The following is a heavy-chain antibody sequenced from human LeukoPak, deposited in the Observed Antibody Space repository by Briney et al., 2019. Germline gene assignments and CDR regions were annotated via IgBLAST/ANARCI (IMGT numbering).Heavy chain of an antibody. CDR1: GGSISSGDYY. V-gene: IGHV4-30-4*08. CDR2: IYYSGST. J-gene: IGHJ4*02. D-gene: IGHD3-16*01. Sequence: SETLSLTCTVSGGSISSGDYYWSWIRQPPGTGLEWIGYIYYSGSTYYNPSLKSRVTISVDTSKNQFSLKLSSVTAADTAVYYCARDLFWGSIDYWGQGTLVTVSS. CDR3: ARDLFWGSIDY.